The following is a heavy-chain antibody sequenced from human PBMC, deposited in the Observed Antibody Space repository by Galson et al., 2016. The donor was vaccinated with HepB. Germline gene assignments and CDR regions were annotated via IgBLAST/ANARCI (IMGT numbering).Heavy chain of an antibody. CDR3: ARDLGLGDEY. Sequence: SLRLSCAASGFTLSTYWMHWIRQAPGKGLVGVSGINSDGRTRNYADSVRGRFTISRDNARNTLYLEMNSLRVEDTAVYYCARDLGLGDEYWGQGTLVTVSS. V-gene: IGHV3-74*01. CDR2: INSDGRTR. CDR1: GFTLSTYW. D-gene: IGHD3-16*01. J-gene: IGHJ4*02.